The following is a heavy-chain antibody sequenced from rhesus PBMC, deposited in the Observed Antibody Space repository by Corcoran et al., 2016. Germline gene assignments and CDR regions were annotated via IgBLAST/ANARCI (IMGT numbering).Heavy chain of an antibody. Sequence: QLQLQESGPGLVKPSETLSLSCAVSGGSFRSNWWICIRTPPGKGLEWIGRISSSGGTTNYNPSFKGRVTISTDTSKNQFSLKLTSVASADTAVYYCAGRHRSTQTFEYWGQGVLVTVSS. CDR1: GGSFRSNW. CDR2: ISSSGGTT. CDR3: AGRHRSTQTFEY. D-gene: IGHD1-44*02. V-gene: IGHV4-173*01. J-gene: IGHJ4*01.